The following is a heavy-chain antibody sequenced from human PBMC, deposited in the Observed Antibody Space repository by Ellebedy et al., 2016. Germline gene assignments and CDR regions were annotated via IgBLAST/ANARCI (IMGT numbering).Heavy chain of an antibody. J-gene: IGHJ4*02. CDR1: GYSLTELS. Sequence: ASVKVSCKVSGYSLTELSMHWVRQAPGKGLEWMGGFDPEDGETIYAQKFQGRVTMTEDTSTDTAYMELSSLRSEDTAVYYCATGANWNDDLNKKTEGTFDYWGQGTLVTVSS. D-gene: IGHD1-1*01. V-gene: IGHV1-24*01. CDR2: FDPEDGET. CDR3: ATGANWNDDLNKKTEGTFDY.